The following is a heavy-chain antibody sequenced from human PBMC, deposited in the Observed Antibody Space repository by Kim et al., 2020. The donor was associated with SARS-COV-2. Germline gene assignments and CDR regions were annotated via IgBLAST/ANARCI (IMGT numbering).Heavy chain of an antibody. CDR2: INPNSGGT. D-gene: IGHD6-6*01. CDR3: ARDEGGRSSSPVFYMDV. CDR1: GYTFTGYY. J-gene: IGHJ6*03. Sequence: ASVKVSCKASGYTFTGYYMHWVRQAPGQGLEWMGWINPNSGGTNYAQKFQGWVTMTRDTSISTAYMELSRLRSDDTAVYYCARDEGGRSSSPVFYMDVWGKGTTVTVSS. V-gene: IGHV1-2*04.